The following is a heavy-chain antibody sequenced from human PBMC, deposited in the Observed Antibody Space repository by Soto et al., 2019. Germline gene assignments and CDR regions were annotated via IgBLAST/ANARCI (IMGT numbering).Heavy chain of an antibody. CDR1: GGSFSGYY. D-gene: IGHD1-1*01. V-gene: IGHV4-34*01. Sequence: SETLSLTCAVYGGSFSGYYWSWIRQPPGKGLEWIGEINHSGSTNYNPSLKSRVTISVDTSKNQFSLKLSSVTAADTAVYYCARKEVLTLLQHWGQGTLVTVSS. CDR3: ARKEVLTLLQH. CDR2: INHSGST. J-gene: IGHJ1*01.